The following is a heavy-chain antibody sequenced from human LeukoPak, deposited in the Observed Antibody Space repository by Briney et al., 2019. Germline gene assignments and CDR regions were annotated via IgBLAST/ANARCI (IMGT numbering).Heavy chain of an antibody. CDR3: ARQGGSSSWSYYFDY. D-gene: IGHD6-13*01. CDR2: IYYSGST. J-gene: IGHJ4*02. V-gene: IGHV4-39*01. Sequence: SETLSLTCTVSGGSISSSSYYWGWIRQPPGKGLEWIGSIYYSGSTYYNPSLKSRVTTSVDTSKNQFSLKLSSVTAADTAVYYCARQGGSSSWSYYFDYWGQGTLVTVSS. CDR1: GGSISSSSYY.